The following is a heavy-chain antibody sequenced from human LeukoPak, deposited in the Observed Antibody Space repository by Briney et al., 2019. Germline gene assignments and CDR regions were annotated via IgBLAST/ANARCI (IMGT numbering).Heavy chain of an antibody. CDR3: AKDLHALRHYAFDI. CDR1: GFTFDDYA. V-gene: IGHV3-9*01. CDR2: ISWNSGSI. D-gene: IGHD4-11*01. J-gene: IGHJ3*02. Sequence: PGGSLRLSCAASGFTFDDYAMHWVRQAPGKGLEWVSGISWNSGSIGYADSVKGRFTISRDNAKNSLYLQMNSLRAEDTALYYCAKDLHALRHYAFDIWGQGTMVTVSS.